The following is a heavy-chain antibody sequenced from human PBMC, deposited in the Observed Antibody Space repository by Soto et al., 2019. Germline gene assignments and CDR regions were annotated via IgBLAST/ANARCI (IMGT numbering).Heavy chain of an antibody. CDR2: IYSGGST. Sequence: LRLFSAAWGFAVSRNNVNCVRQGPGKGLEWVSVIYSGGSTYYADSVKGRFTISRDNSKNTLYLQMNSLRAEDTAVYYCAKGIVAVAGNDYFDYWGQGTLVTVSS. D-gene: IGHD6-19*01. V-gene: IGHV3-53*01. CDR3: AKGIVAVAGNDYFDY. J-gene: IGHJ4*02. CDR1: GFAVSRNN.